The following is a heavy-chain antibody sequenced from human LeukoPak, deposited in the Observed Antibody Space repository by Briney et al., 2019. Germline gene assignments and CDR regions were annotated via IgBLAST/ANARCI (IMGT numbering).Heavy chain of an antibody. CDR3: ARGAPHYYDSSGYYQEGAFDI. CDR1: GGSFSGYY. CDR2: INHSGNT. V-gene: IGHV4-34*01. Sequence: PSETLSLTCAVYGGSFSGYYWSWIRQPPGKGLEWIGEINHSGNTNYNPSLKSRVTISVDTSKNQFSLKLSSVTAADTAVYYCARGAPHYYDSSGYYQEGAFDIWGQGTMVTVSS. D-gene: IGHD3-22*01. J-gene: IGHJ3*02.